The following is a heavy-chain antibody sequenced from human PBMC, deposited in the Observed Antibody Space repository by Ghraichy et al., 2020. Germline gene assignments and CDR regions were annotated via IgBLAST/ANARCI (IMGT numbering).Heavy chain of an antibody. J-gene: IGHJ6*02. CDR3: ARVFGDIVVVPAYYYGLDV. Sequence: SETLSLTCTVSGGSVSSGIYYWSWIRQPPGKGLEWIGYISYSGSTNYTPSLQSRVTISVDTSKNQFSLKLNSVTAADTAFYYCARVFGDIVVVPAYYYGLDVWGQGTTVTVAS. D-gene: IGHD2-2*01. V-gene: IGHV4-61*01. CDR2: ISYSGST. CDR1: GGSVSSGIYY.